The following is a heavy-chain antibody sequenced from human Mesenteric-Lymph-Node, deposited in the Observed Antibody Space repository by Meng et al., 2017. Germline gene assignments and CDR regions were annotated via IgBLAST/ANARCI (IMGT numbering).Heavy chain of an antibody. V-gene: IGHV1-2*02. J-gene: IGHJ4*02. CDR2: INPNSGGT. CDR1: GYTFPGYY. CDR3: ARTGTRVDPGY. Sequence: QVHLVPSWGEVKKPVASVKLSCKASGYTFPGYYMHWVRQAPGQGLEWMGWINPNSGGTNFAQKFQGRVTLTRDTSISTAYMELARLRSDDTAVYYCARTGTRVDPGYWGQGTLVTVSS. D-gene: IGHD3-10*01.